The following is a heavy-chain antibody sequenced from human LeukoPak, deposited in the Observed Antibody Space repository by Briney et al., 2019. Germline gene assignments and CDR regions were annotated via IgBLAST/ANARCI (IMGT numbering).Heavy chain of an antibody. CDR2: ISSSSTYI. V-gene: IGHV3-21*06. D-gene: IGHD4-11*01. Sequence: PGGSLRLSCAASGFTFSSYSMNLVRQAPGKGLEWVSSISSSSTYIYCADSVKGRFTISRDKAKNSLYLQMNSLRAEDTAVYYCARDLTTVTTAVFAYWGQGTLVTVSS. CDR1: GFTFSSYS. J-gene: IGHJ4*02. CDR3: ARDLTTVTTAVFAY.